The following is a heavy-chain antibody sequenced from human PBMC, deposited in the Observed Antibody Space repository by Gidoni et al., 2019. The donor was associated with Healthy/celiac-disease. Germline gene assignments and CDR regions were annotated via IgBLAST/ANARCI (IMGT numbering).Heavy chain of an antibody. CDR2: ISSSSSTI. V-gene: IGHV3-48*02. Sequence: EVQLVESGGGLVQPGGSLRLSCAASGFTFGTYSMNWVRQAPGKGLEWVSYISSSSSTIYYADSVKGRFTISRDNAKNSLYLQMNSLRDEDTAVYYCARDREYYYDSSGPTDFDYWGQGTLVTVSS. CDR3: ARDREYYYDSSGPTDFDY. D-gene: IGHD3-22*01. CDR1: GFTFGTYS. J-gene: IGHJ4*02.